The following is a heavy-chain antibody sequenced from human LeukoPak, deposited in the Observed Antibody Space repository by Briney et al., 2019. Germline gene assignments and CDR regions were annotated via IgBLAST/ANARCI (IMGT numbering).Heavy chain of an antibody. CDR3: ARSYYDFWSGWYFDL. Sequence: PSETLSLTCTVSGSSISGYYWSWIRQPPGKGLEWIGYIYYSGSGSTNYNPSHKSRVTISVDTSKNQFSLKLSSVTAADTAVYYCARSYYDFWSGWYFDLWGRGTLVTVSS. CDR1: GSSISGYY. CDR2: IYYSGSGST. D-gene: IGHD3-3*01. J-gene: IGHJ2*01. V-gene: IGHV4-59*08.